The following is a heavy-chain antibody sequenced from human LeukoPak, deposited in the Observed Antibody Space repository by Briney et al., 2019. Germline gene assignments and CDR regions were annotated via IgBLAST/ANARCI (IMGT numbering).Heavy chain of an antibody. Sequence: GASVKVSCKASGYTFTGYYMHWVRQAPGQGLEWMGWINPNSGATNYAQKFQGRVTMTRDTSISTAYMELSRLRSDDTAVYYCARGSGGYDSETNPRDYFDYWGQGTLVTVSS. CDR3: ARGSGGYDSETNPRDYFDY. CDR2: INPNSGAT. V-gene: IGHV1-2*02. D-gene: IGHD5-12*01. CDR1: GYTFTGYY. J-gene: IGHJ4*02.